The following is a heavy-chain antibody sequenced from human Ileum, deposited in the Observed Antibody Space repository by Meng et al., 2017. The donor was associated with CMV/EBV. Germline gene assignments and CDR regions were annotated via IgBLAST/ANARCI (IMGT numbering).Heavy chain of an antibody. Sequence: LVESGGYLVQPGGSLRLYCAASGFTFSTYWRHWVRQAPGKGLVWVSNINSDGSDTRYADSVKGRFTISRDNAKNTLFLQMNSLRAEDTAVYYCAIYSIPGTWGQGTLVTVSS. CDR2: INSDGSDT. V-gene: IGHV3-74*01. J-gene: IGHJ4*02. CDR3: AIYSIPGT. D-gene: IGHD4-11*01. CDR1: GFTFSTYW.